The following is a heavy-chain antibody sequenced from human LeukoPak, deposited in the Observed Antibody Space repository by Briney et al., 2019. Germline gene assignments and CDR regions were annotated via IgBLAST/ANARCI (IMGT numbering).Heavy chain of an antibody. V-gene: IGHV3-7*01. CDR1: GFTFSTFW. CDR2: IQQDSSNK. CDR3: ARGGMAHQSFDY. Sequence: GGSLRLSCAASGFTFSTFWMTWVRQAPGKGLGWVANIQQDSSNKYYLDSVKGRFTISRDNAKNSLYLQMTSLRVEDTAVYYCARGGMAHQSFDYWGQGTLVTVSS. J-gene: IGHJ4*02. D-gene: IGHD1-20*01.